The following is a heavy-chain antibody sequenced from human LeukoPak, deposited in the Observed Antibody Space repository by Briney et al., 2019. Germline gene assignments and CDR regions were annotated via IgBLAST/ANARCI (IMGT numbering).Heavy chain of an antibody. Sequence: SETPSLTCTVSGDSISSSRFYWAWTRQPPGKGLEWIGSILYTGRTFYNPSLKSRVTISVDTSKNQFSLRLGSVSASDTAVYYCARRDVGATIDYWGQGTLVTVSS. D-gene: IGHD1-26*01. J-gene: IGHJ4*02. CDR3: ARRDVGATIDY. CDR1: GDSISSSRFY. V-gene: IGHV4-39*01. CDR2: ILYTGRT.